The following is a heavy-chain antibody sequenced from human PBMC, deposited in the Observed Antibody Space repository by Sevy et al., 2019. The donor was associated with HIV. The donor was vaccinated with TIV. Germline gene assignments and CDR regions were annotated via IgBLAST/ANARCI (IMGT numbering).Heavy chain of an antibody. D-gene: IGHD3-16*02. Sequence: SETLSLTCTVSGGSISSGSYYWSWIRQPAGKGLEWIGRIYTCGSTNYNPSLKSRVTISVDTSKNQFSLKLSSVTAADTAVYYCARAKGELSSAYYYYMDVWGKGTTVTVSS. CDR3: ARAKGELSSAYYYYMDV. CDR1: GGSISSGSYY. V-gene: IGHV4-61*02. CDR2: IYTCGST. J-gene: IGHJ6*03.